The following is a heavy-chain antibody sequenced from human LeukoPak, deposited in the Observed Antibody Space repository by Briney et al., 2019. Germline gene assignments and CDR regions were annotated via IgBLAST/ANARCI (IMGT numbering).Heavy chain of an antibody. D-gene: IGHD6-19*01. CDR1: GYTFTGYY. CDR3: ARDQYSSGWHNWFDP. V-gene: IGHV1-2*02. Sequence: ASVKISCKASGYTFTGYYMHWVRQAPGQGLEWMGWINPNSGGTNYAQKFQGRVTMTRDTSISTAYMELSRLRSDDTAVYYCARDQYSSGWHNWFDPWGQGTLVTVSS. J-gene: IGHJ5*02. CDR2: INPNSGGT.